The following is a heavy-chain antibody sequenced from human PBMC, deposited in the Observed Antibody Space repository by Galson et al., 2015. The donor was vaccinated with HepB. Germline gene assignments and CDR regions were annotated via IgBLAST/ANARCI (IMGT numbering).Heavy chain of an antibody. D-gene: IGHD3-16*02. Sequence: SLRLSCAASGFTFSSYSMNWVRQAPGKGLEWVSSISSSSSYIYYADSVKGRFTISRDNAKNSLYLQMNSLRAEDTAVYYCARHYDYVWGSYRYGMDVWGQGTTVTVSS. J-gene: IGHJ6*02. CDR2: ISSSSSYI. CDR1: GFTFSSYS. V-gene: IGHV3-21*01. CDR3: ARHYDYVWGSYRYGMDV.